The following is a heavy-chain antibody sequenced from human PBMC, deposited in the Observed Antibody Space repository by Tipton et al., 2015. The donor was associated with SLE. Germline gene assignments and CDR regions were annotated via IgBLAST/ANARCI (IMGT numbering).Heavy chain of an antibody. CDR3: ARWDGGDQNWFDP. CDR1: GFTFSNYA. CDR2: IGGSGGGT. J-gene: IGHJ5*02. Sequence: SLRLSCAASGFTFSNYAMSWVRQAPAKGLEWVSAIGGSGGGTYYADSVKGRFTISRDNSKNTLFLQMNSLRAEDTAVYYCARWDGGDQNWFDPWGQGTLFTVT. D-gene: IGHD1-26*01. V-gene: IGHV3-23*01.